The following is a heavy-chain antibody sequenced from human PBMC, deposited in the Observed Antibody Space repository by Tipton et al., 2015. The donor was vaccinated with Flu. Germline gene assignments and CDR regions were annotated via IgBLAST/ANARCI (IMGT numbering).Heavy chain of an antibody. D-gene: IGHD1-26*01. CDR1: GGSFSGYY. Sequence: TLSLTCAVYGGSFSGYYWSWIRQPPGKGLEWLGEINHSGSTNYNPSLKSRVTISVDTSKNQFSLKLSSVTAADTAVYYCAKYSTMIVGASYDAFDIWGQGTMVTVSS. CDR3: AKYSTMIVGASYDAFDI. J-gene: IGHJ3*02. V-gene: IGHV4-34*01. CDR2: INHSGST.